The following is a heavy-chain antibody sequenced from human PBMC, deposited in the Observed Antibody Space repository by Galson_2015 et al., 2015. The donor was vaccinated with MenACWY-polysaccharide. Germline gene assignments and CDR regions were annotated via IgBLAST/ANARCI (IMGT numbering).Heavy chain of an antibody. V-gene: IGHV1-69*10. CDR3: GRTYGDY. CDR1: GVTLNNYA. CDR2: VVPLLGTT. J-gene: IGHJ4*01. D-gene: IGHD4-17*01. Sequence: SVKVSCKASGVTLNNYAVVWVRQAPGQGLEWVGGVVPLLGTTTYAQKLQDRVTITADLYTSTAYMELINLRSGDTAVYYCGRTYGDY.